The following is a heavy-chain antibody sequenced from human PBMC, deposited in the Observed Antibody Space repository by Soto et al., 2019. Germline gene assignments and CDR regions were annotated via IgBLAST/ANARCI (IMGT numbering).Heavy chain of an antibody. CDR2: ISHDGSNK. V-gene: IGHV3-30*18. CDR3: AKDADSLAYSFYGMDV. CDR1: GFSFRSYG. Sequence: PGGSLRLSCAASGFSFRSYGMHWVRQAPGEGLEWVALISHDGSNKYYADSVKGRFTISRDTSKSTLYLHMNSLRVEDTAEYYCAKDADSLAYSFYGMDVWGQGTALTVSS. J-gene: IGHJ6*02. D-gene: IGHD3-16*02.